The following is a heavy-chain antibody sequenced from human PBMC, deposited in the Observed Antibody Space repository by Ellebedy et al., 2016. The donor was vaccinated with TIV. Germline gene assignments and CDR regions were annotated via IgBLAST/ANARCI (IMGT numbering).Heavy chain of an antibody. CDR3: ARCKYYYDSSGLLPWFDP. D-gene: IGHD3-22*01. J-gene: IGHJ5*02. V-gene: IGHV1-18*01. Sequence: AASVKVSCKASGYTFTSFGISWVRQAPGQGLEWMGWISAYNGNTNYAPKLQGRVTMTTDTSTSTAYMELRSLRSDDTAVYYCARCKYYYDSSGLLPWFDPWGQGTLVTVSS. CDR2: ISAYNGNT. CDR1: GYTFTSFG.